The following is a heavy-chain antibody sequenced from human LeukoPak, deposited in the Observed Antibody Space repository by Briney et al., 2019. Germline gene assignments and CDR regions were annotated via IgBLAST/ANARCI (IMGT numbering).Heavy chain of an antibody. J-gene: IGHJ4*02. CDR1: GGTFSSYA. Sequence: SVKVSCKASGGTFSSYAISWVRQAPGQGLEWMGGIIPIFGTANYAQKFQGRVTITADESTSTAYMELSSLRSEDTAVYYCARGLRYGGNLFDYWGQGTLVTVSS. CDR3: ARGLRYGGNLFDY. CDR2: IIPIFGTA. V-gene: IGHV1-69*01. D-gene: IGHD4-23*01.